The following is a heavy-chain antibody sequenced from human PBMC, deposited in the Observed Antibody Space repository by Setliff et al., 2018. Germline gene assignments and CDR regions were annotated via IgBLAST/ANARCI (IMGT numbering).Heavy chain of an antibody. CDR2: IYYSGST. CDR3: ARDVRVASSSWFKSAFDI. CDR1: GGSISSSSYY. D-gene: IGHD6-13*01. V-gene: IGHV4-39*07. J-gene: IGHJ3*02. Sequence: SETLSLTCTVSGGSISSSSYYWGWIRQPPGKGLEWIGSIYYSGSTYYNPSLKSRVTISVDTSENQFSLKLSSVTAADTAVYYCARDVRVASSSWFKSAFDIWGQGTMVT.